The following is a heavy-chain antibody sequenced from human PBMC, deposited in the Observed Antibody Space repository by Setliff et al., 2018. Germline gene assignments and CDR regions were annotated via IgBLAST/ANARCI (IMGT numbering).Heavy chain of an antibody. V-gene: IGHV4-59*01. CDR1: GGSISSYY. CDR3: ARLRGAFDY. CDR2: IYYSGST. J-gene: IGHJ4*02. D-gene: IGHD3-16*01. Sequence: PSETLSLTCTVSGGSISSYYWSWIRQPPGKRLEWIGYIYYSGSTNYNPSLESRVTISVDTSKNQFSLRLNSATAADTAVYSCARLRGAFDYWGQGTLVTVSS.